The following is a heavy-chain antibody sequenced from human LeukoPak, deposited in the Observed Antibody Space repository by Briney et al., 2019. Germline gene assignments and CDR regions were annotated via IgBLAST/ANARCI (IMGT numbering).Heavy chain of an antibody. CDR3: ARDLDYGGNSDAFDI. Sequence: GGSLRLSCAASGFTFSDHYMDWVRQAPGKGLEWVGRSRNKANSYTTEYAASVKGRFIISRDDSKNPLYLQMNSLKTEDTAVYYCARDLDYGGNSDAFDIWGQGTMVTVSS. CDR2: SRNKANSYTT. CDR1: GFTFSDHY. D-gene: IGHD4-23*01. V-gene: IGHV3-72*01. J-gene: IGHJ3*02.